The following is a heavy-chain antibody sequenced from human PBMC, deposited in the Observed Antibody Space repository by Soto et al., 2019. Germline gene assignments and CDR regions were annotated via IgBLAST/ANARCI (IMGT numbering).Heavy chain of an antibody. CDR2: INHSGST. J-gene: IGHJ4*02. D-gene: IGHD3-3*01. CDR1: CGSFSGYY. Sequence: PSETLSLTCAFYCGSFSGYYWSWIRQPPGKGLEWIGEINHSGSTNYNPSLKSRVTISVDTSKNQFSLKLSSVTAADTAVYYCARSWGRVYDFWSGYYTGGYFDYWGQGTLVTVSS. V-gene: IGHV4-34*01. CDR3: ARSWGRVYDFWSGYYTGGYFDY.